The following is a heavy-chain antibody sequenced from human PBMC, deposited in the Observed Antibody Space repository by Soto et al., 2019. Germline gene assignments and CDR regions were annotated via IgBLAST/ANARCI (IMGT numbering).Heavy chain of an antibody. V-gene: IGHV4-59*01. CDR2: IYYSGST. D-gene: IGHD1-26*01. CDR1: GGSISSYY. J-gene: IGHJ4*02. CDR3: AREGSGRELLGFDY. Sequence: PSETLSLTCTVSGGSISSYYWSWIRQPPGKGLEWIGYIYYSGSTNYNPSLKSRVTISVDTSKNQFSLKLSSVTAADTAVYYCAREGSGRELLGFDYWGQGTLVTVSS.